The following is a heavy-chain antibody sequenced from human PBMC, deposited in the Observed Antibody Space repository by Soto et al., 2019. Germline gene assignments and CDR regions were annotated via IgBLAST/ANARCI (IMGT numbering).Heavy chain of an antibody. CDR3: AGTTFFSQKYNWFDP. J-gene: IGHJ5*02. CDR2: IKHSGST. Sequence: SETLSLTCAVHGGSVSGYYWSWIRQPPGKGPEWIGEIKHSGSTFYNPSLKSRVTLSIDTSKNQFSLKLSSVTAADTAVYFCAGTTFFSQKYNWFDPWGQGTLVTVSS. V-gene: IGHV4-34*01. D-gene: IGHD3-3*02. CDR1: GGSVSGYY.